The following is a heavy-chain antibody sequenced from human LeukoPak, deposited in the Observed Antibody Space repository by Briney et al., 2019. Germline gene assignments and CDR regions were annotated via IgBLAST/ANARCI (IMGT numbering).Heavy chain of an antibody. CDR2: IIPILGIA. J-gene: IGHJ4*02. Sequence: SVKVSCKASGGTFSSYAISWVRQAPGQGLEWMGRIIPILGIANYAQKFQGRVTTTADKSTSTAYMELSSLRSEDTAVYYCARDGELSVYWGQGTLVTVSS. CDR1: GGTFSSYA. D-gene: IGHD1-7*01. V-gene: IGHV1-69*04. CDR3: ARDGELSVY.